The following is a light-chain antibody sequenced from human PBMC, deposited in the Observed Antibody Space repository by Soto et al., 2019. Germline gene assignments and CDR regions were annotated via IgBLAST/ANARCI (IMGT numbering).Light chain of an antibody. J-gene: IGKJ2*01. CDR3: QQYDSLPYT. Sequence: EIQMTQSPSSLSASLGDRVTITCQASQDINDYSNWYQQKPGKAPRLQIYGASFLEVGVPSRFSGSGSGTHFTLTISSLQPEDVATYYCQQYDSLPYTFGQGTRLEIK. V-gene: IGKV1-33*01. CDR2: GAS. CDR1: QDINDY.